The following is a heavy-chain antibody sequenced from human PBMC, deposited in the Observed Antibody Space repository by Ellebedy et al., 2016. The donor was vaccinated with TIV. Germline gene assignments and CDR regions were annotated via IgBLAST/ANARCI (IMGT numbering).Heavy chain of an antibody. CDR3: ARKIAAGDRWYFDL. D-gene: IGHD6-13*01. CDR1: GASIGGYF. Sequence: MPSETLSLTCAVSGASIGGYFWSRIRQPPGKGLEWIAYIHNGVTTSYNPSLNSRVTMSVDTSKNQFSLNLNSVTAVDTAVYYCARKIAAGDRWYFDLWGRGTLVTVSS. V-gene: IGHV4-59*12. CDR2: IHNGVTT. J-gene: IGHJ2*01.